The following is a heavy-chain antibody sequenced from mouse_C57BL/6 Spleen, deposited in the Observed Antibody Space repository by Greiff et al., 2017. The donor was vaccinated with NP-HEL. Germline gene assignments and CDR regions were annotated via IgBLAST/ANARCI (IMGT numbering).Heavy chain of an antibody. Sequence: EVQGVESGGGLVKPGGSLKLSCAASGFTFSSYAMSWVRQTPEKRLEWVATISDGGSYTYYPDNVKGRFTISRDNAKNNLYLQMSHLKSEDTAMYYCARDEANSACAYWGQGTLVTVSA. D-gene: IGHD3-2*02. V-gene: IGHV5-4*01. CDR3: ARDEANSACAY. CDR2: ISDGGSYT. CDR1: GFTFSSYA. J-gene: IGHJ3*01.